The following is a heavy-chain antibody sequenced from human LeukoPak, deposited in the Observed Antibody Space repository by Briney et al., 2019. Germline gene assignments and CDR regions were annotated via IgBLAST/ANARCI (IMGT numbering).Heavy chain of an antibody. V-gene: IGHV3-11*01. CDR1: GFTFSDYY. CDR2: ISSSGSTI. CDR3: ARDRTYYDFWSGYYHDAFDI. Sequence: GGSLRLSCAASGFTFSDYYMSWIRQAPGKGLEWVSYISSSGSTIYYADSVKGRFTISRDNAKNSLYLQMNSLRAEDTAVYYCARDRTYYDFWSGYYHDAFDIWGQGTMVTVSS. D-gene: IGHD3-3*01. J-gene: IGHJ3*02.